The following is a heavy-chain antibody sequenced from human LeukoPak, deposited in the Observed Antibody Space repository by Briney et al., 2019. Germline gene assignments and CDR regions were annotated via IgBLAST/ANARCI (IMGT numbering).Heavy chain of an antibody. CDR1: GFTFSSHS. J-gene: IGHJ4*02. Sequence: GGSLRLSCAASGFTFSSHSMNWVRQAPGKGLEWVSYISSSSSTIYYADSVKGRFTISRDNAKNPLYLQMNSLRAEDTAVYYCARGAYYYEDWGQGTLVTVSS. V-gene: IGHV3-48*01. CDR3: ARGAYYYED. CDR2: ISSSSSTI. D-gene: IGHD3-22*01.